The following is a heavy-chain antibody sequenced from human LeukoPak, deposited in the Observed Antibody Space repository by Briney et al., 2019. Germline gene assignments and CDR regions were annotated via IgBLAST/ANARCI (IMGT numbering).Heavy chain of an antibody. CDR3: ARALGSVGYVYFDY. CDR2: IYYTGSI. V-gene: IGHV4-59*01. D-gene: IGHD5-12*01. J-gene: IGHJ4*02. CDR1: GGSTSRNY. Sequence: SETLSLTCTVSGGSTSRNYWSWIRKPPGKGLQWIGYIYYTGSINYNPSLKSRVTISVDTSKNQFSLRLSSVTAADTAVYYCARALGSVGYVYFDYWGQGTLVTVSS.